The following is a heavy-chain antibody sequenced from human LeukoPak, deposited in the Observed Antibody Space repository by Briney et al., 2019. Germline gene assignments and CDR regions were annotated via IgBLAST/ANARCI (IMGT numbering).Heavy chain of an antibody. Sequence: GGSLRLSCAASGFTFSSYAMHWVRQAPGKGLEWVAVIWYDGSNKYYADSVKGRFTISRDNSKNTLYLQMNSLRAEDTAVYYCARGRYCSGGSCYLPPPNLFDYWGQGTLVTVSS. CDR2: IWYDGSNK. V-gene: IGHV3-33*08. D-gene: IGHD2-15*01. CDR1: GFTFSSYA. J-gene: IGHJ4*02. CDR3: ARGRYCSGGSCYLPPPNLFDY.